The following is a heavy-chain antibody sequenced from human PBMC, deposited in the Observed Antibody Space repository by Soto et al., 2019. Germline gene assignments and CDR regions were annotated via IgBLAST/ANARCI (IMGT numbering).Heavy chain of an antibody. D-gene: IGHD6-19*01. CDR3: EKDRPVAVAGYYFDY. CDR1: GFTFSSYA. V-gene: IGHV3-23*01. Sequence: PGGSLRLSCAASGFTFSSYAMSWVRQAPGKGLEWVSAISGSGGSTYYADSVKGRFTISRDNSKNTLYLQMNSLRAEDTAVYYCEKDRPVAVAGYYFDYWGQGTLVTVSS. CDR2: ISGSGGST. J-gene: IGHJ4*02.